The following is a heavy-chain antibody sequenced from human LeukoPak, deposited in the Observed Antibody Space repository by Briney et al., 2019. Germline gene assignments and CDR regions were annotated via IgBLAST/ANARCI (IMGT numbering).Heavy chain of an antibody. CDR2: ISYDGSNK. J-gene: IGHJ4*02. CDR1: GFTFSSYG. CDR3: AKAQNSPAAFPIVVAYGADY. Sequence: GRSLRLSCAASGFTFSSYGMHWVRQAPGKGLEWVAVISYDGSNKYYADSVKGRFTISRDNSKNTLYLQMNSLRAEDTAVYYCAKAQNSPAAFPIVVAYGADYWGQGTLVTVYS. D-gene: IGHD3-22*01. V-gene: IGHV3-30*18.